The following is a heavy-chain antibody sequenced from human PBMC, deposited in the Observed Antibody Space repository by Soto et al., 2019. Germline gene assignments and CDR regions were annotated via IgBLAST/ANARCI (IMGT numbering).Heavy chain of an antibody. D-gene: IGHD1-26*01. CDR2: INPNSGDT. Sequence: GVSVKVSCKASGYTFTGYYVHWVRQAPGQGLEWMGWINPNSGDTYLAQRFQGRVTMNRDTSIGTAYMELRGLTSDDTAEYYCAKGGAIVAAGTRVYLYNAMDVWGQGTTVTVSS. J-gene: IGHJ6*02. CDR3: AKGGAIVAAGTRVYLYNAMDV. CDR1: GYTFTGYY. V-gene: IGHV1-2*02.